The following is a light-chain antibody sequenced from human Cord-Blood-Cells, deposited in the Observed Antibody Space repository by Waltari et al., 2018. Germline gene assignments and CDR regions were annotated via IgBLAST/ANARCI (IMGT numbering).Light chain of an antibody. CDR1: SSNIGAGYD. Sequence: QSVLTQPPSVSGAPGQGVTISCTGSSSNIGAGYDVHWYQQLPGTAPKLLIYGNSNRPSGGPDRFSGSKSGTSASLAITGLQAEDEADYYCQSYDSSLSGVVFGGGTKLTVL. V-gene: IGLV1-40*01. J-gene: IGLJ2*01. CDR2: GNS. CDR3: QSYDSSLSGVV.